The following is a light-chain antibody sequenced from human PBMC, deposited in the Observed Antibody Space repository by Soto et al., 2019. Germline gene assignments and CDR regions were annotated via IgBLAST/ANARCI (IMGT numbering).Light chain of an antibody. V-gene: IGLV2-14*01. Sequence: QSALTQPASVSGSPGQSITLLCTGTSSDVGGYNSVPWYQQHPGKAPKLMIHDVSNRPSGVSNRFSGSKSGNTASLTISGLQAEDEADYYCSSYTSSSSYVFGTGTKVTVL. CDR2: DVS. J-gene: IGLJ1*01. CDR1: SSDVGGYNS. CDR3: SSYTSSSSYV.